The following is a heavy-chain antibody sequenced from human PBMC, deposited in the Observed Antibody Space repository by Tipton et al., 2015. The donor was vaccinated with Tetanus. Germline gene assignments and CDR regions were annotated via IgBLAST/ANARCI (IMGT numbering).Heavy chain of an antibody. CDR3: ARSWARDFGGDHYYFDL. D-gene: IGHD2-21*02. J-gene: IGHJ2*01. CDR2: AYYRSKWYI. V-gene: IGHV6-1*01. CDR1: GDSVSSNRAV. Sequence: PGLVKPSQTLSLTCAISGDSVSSNRAVWSWIRQSPSRGLEWLGRAYYRSKWYIDYAVSVRSRITIKPDTSENQVLLQLKSVTVADTAVYYCARSWARDFGGDHYYFDLWGRGTLVAVSS.